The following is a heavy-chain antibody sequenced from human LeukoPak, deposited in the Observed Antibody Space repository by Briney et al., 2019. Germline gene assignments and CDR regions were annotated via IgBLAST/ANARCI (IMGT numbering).Heavy chain of an antibody. CDR1: GYTFTDYY. CDR3: ASRPGVSAGPLDY. J-gene: IGHJ4*02. D-gene: IGHD6-13*01. CDR2: INPNNGGT. V-gene: IGHV1-2*02. Sequence: ASVKVSCKASGYTFTDYYMDWVRQAPGQGLEWMGWINPNNGGTNYAQKFQGRVTMNRDTSIRTAYMEVSRLTSDDTAVYYCASRPGVSAGPLDYWGQGTLVTVSS.